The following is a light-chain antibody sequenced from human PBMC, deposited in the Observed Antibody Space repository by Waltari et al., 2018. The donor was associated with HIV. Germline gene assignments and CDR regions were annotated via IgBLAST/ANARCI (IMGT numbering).Light chain of an antibody. Sequence: AIRMTQSPSSFSASTGDRVTITCRAGQGISSYLAWYQQKQGKAPKLLIYAASTLQSGVPSRFSGSGSGTDFTLTISCLQSEDFATYYCQQYYSYPLITFGQGTRLEIK. CDR2: AAS. J-gene: IGKJ5*01. CDR1: QGISSY. V-gene: IGKV1-8*01. CDR3: QQYYSYPLIT.